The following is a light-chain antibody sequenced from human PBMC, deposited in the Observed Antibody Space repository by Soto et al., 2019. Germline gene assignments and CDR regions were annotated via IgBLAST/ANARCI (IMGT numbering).Light chain of an antibody. CDR2: DAS. Sequence: IVLTQSPTTLSLSPGERATLSCRASQSVIRYLAWYQQKRGQAPRLLVYDASNRATGIPARFSGSGSGTDFALTMSSLEPEDFAVYYCQQRSNWPPITFGQGTRLEIK. CDR1: QSVIRY. CDR3: QQRSNWPPIT. V-gene: IGKV3-11*01. J-gene: IGKJ5*01.